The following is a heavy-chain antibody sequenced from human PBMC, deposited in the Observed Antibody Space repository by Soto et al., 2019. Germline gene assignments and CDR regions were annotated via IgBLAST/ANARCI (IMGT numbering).Heavy chain of an antibody. CDR1: GGSISSSSYF. CDR2: IYYSGNT. D-gene: IGHD4-17*01. V-gene: IGHV4-39*01. J-gene: IGHJ4*02. CDR3: SRHDYGDYVFDY. Sequence: QLQLQESGPGLVKPSETLSLTCTVSGGSISSSSYFWGWIRQPPGKGLEWIGSIYYSGNTHCNPSLKSRVTISVDTSKNQFSLKLSSVTAADTAVYYCSRHDYGDYVFDYWGQGTLVTVSS.